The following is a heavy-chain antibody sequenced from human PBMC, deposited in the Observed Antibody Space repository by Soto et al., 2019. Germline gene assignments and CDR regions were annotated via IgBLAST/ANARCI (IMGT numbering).Heavy chain of an antibody. CDR2: IYYSGST. Sequence: SETLSLTCTVSGGSVSSGSYYWSWIRQPPGKGLEWIGYIYYSGSTNYNPSLKSRVTISVDTSKNQFSLKLSSVTAADTAVYFCARDRGYSGSYSYYFDYWGQGTLVTVSS. V-gene: IGHV4-61*01. J-gene: IGHJ4*02. D-gene: IGHD1-26*01. CDR1: GGSVSSGSYY. CDR3: ARDRGYSGSYSYYFDY.